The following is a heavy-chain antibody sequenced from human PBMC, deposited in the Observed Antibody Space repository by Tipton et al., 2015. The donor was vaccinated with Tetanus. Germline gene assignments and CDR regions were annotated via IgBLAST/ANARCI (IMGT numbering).Heavy chain of an antibody. Sequence: TLSLTCAVSGGSISSNYWWSWVRQSPGTGLEWIGEISHNGSTNYNPSLKSRVTISVDKSKNQFSLRLGSVTAADTAVYYCARQDTLNYYYVGYFHDWGQGTLVTVSS. CDR2: ISHNGST. CDR3: ARQDTLNYYYVGYFHD. J-gene: IGHJ1*01. CDR1: GGSISSNYW. D-gene: IGHD3-22*01. V-gene: IGHV4-4*02.